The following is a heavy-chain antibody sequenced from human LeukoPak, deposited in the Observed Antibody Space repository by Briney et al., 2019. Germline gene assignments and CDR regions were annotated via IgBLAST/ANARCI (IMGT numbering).Heavy chain of an antibody. D-gene: IGHD6-13*01. Sequence: GASVKVSCKASGYTFTNYAIHWVRQAPGQRLEWMGWINAGDSTTKSSQKFQGRLSISRDTSASTAYMELSSLRSEDTAVYYCARLSIAAAGTAYWGQGTQVTVSS. J-gene: IGHJ4*02. CDR2: INAGDSTT. V-gene: IGHV1-3*01. CDR3: ARLSIAAAGTAY. CDR1: GYTFTNYA.